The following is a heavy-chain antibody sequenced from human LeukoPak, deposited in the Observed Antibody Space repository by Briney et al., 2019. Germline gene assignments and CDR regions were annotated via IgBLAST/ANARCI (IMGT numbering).Heavy chain of an antibody. J-gene: IGHJ3*02. V-gene: IGHV4-31*03. CDR3: ARYLLWLEDDAFDI. CDR2: IYYSGST. Sequence: SSETLSLTCTVSGGSISSSSYYWGWIRQPPGKGLEWIGYIYYSGSTYYNPSLKSRVTISVDTSKNQFSLKLSSVTAADTAVYYCARYLLWLEDDAFDIWGQGTMVTVSS. CDR1: GGSISSSSYY. D-gene: IGHD3-10*01.